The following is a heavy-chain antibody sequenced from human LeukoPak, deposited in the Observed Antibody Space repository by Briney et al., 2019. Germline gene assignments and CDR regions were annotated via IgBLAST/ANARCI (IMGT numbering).Heavy chain of an antibody. CDR1: GFTFDDYG. CDR3: ARDSYGSSGWYSYYYGMDV. V-gene: IGHV3-20*04. J-gene: IGHJ6*02. CDR2: INWNGGST. D-gene: IGHD6-19*01. Sequence: GGSLRLSCAASGFTFDDYGMSWVRQAPGKGLEWVSGINWNGGSTGYADSVKGRFTISRDNAKNSLYLQMNSLRAEDTAVYYCARDSYGSSGWYSYYYGMDVWGQGTTVTVSS.